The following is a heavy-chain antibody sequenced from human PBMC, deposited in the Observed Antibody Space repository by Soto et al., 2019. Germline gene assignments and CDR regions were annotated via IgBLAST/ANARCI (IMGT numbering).Heavy chain of an antibody. D-gene: IGHD1-7*01. Sequence: GGSLRLSCAASGFTFSSYAMHWVRQAPGKGLEWVAVISYDGSNKYYADYVKGRFTISRDNSKNTLYLQMNSLRAEDTAVYYCARAPGKTGTTHYGMDVWGQGTTVTVSS. J-gene: IGHJ6*02. CDR3: ARAPGKTGTTHYGMDV. CDR1: GFTFSSYA. V-gene: IGHV3-30-3*01. CDR2: ISYDGSNK.